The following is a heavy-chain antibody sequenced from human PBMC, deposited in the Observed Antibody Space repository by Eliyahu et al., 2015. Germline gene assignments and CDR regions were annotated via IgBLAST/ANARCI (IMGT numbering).Heavy chain of an antibody. CDR3: TTWFRRAVAGTPHSLGHRGGTKADY. Sequence: EVQLVESGGGLVKPGGSLRLSCXASGFXFXNAWXSXVRLAPGTGLEWVGRIKSKTDGGTTDYAAPVKGRFTISRDDSKNTLYLQMNSLKTEDTAVYYCTTWFRRAVAGTPHSLGHRGGTKADYWGQGTLVTVSS. J-gene: IGHJ4*02. CDR1: GFXFXNAW. V-gene: IGHV3-15*01. D-gene: IGHD6-19*01. CDR2: IKSKTDGGTT.